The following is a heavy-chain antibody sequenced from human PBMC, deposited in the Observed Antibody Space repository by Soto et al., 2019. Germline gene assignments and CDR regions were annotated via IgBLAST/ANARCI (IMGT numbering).Heavy chain of an antibody. CDR3: ARGYCSSTSCYIPYYYYGMDV. V-gene: IGHV1-69*06. D-gene: IGHD2-2*02. Sequence: QVQLVQSGAEVKKPGSSVKVSCKASGGTFSSYAISWVRQAPGQGLEWMGGIIPIFGTANYAQKFQGRVTITADKSTSTAYMELSSRRSEDTAVYYCARGYCSSTSCYIPYYYYGMDVWGQGTTVTVSS. CDR1: GGTFSSYA. J-gene: IGHJ6*02. CDR2: IIPIFGTA.